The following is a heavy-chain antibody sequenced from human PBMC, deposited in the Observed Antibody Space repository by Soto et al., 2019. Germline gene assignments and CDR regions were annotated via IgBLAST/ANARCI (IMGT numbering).Heavy chain of an antibody. V-gene: IGHV1-18*04. Sequence: GASVKVSCKASGYTSTSYGISWVRQAPGQGLEWMGWISAYNGITNYPQKLQARVTMTTDTSTSTAYLDLRSLRSDDTAVYYCARSSGTYPPSRYYYGLDVWGQGTTVTVSS. CDR2: ISAYNGIT. CDR1: GYTSTSYG. CDR3: ARSSGTYPPSRYYYGLDV. D-gene: IGHD1-26*01. J-gene: IGHJ6*02.